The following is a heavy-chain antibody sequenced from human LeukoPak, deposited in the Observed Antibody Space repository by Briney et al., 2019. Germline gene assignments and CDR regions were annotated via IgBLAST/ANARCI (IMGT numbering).Heavy chain of an antibody. CDR3: AQAQTHNACSGGLCYFVY. CDR1: GFTFSDYY. CDR2: ISNSGNTI. V-gene: IGHV3-11*01. J-gene: IGHJ4*02. Sequence: PGGSLRLSCAASGFTFSDYYMSWIRQTPGKGLEWVSYISNSGNTIYYADSVKGRFTISRDNAKNSLYLQMNSLRDEDTAFYCCAQAQTHNACSGGLCYFVYWGQGTLVTVSS. D-gene: IGHD2-15*01.